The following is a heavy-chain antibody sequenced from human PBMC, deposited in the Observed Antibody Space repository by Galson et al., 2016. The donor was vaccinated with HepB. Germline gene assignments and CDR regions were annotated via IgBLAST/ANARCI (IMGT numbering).Heavy chain of an antibody. CDR3: ARDLWRGSGSGSYAY. J-gene: IGHJ4*01. CDR2: INPNSGDT. Sequence: SVKVSCKASGYTFTGYYIHWVRQAPGQGLELMGWINPNSGDTNYAQKFQDCVTMTRDTSISTAYLEVSSLRSDDTAVYYCARDLWRGSGSGSYAYWGQGTLVTVSS. D-gene: IGHD1-26*01. V-gene: IGHV1-2*04. CDR1: GYTFTGYY.